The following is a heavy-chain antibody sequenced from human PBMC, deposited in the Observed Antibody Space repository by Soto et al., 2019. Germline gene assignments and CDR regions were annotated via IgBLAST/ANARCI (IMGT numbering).Heavy chain of an antibody. CDR3: AIVNYDYIWGSYRHFDY. V-gene: IGHV1-18*01. D-gene: IGHD3-16*02. CDR2: ISAYNGNT. CDR1: GYTFTSYG. Sequence: VASVKVSCKASGYTFTSYGISWVRQAPGQGLEWMGWISAYNGNTNYAQKLQGRVTMTTDTSTSTAYMELRSLRSDDTAVYFCAIVNYDYIWGSYRHFDYWGQGTLVTVSS. J-gene: IGHJ4*02.